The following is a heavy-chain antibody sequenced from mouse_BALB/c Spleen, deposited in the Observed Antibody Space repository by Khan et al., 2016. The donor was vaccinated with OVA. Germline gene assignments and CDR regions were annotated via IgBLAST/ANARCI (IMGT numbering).Heavy chain of an antibody. CDR2: IWRGGST. D-gene: IGHD1-1*01. J-gene: IGHJ4*01. Sequence: QVQLKQSGPGLVQPSQSLSITCTVSGFSLTNFGIHWIRQSPGKGLEWLGVIWRGGSTVYNAAFISGLSITKDNSKRQVFLKMNSMQADDPDIYYCAKSLYGSSYDYAMDYWGQGTSVTVSS. CDR3: AKSLYGSSYDYAMDY. V-gene: IGHV2-5*01. CDR1: GFSLTNFG.